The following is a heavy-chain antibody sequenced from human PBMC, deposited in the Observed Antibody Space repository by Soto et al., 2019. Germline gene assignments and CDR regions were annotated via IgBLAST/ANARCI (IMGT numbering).Heavy chain of an antibody. D-gene: IGHD1-1*01. J-gene: IGHJ4*02. V-gene: IGHV1-18*01. Sequence: QVHLVQSGAEVKKPGASVKVSGKGSGYAFTPYGITWVRQAPGQGLEGMGWISAHNGNTNYAQKLQGRVTVTRDTSTSTAYMELRSLRSDDTAVYYCARGRYGDYWGQGALVTVSS. CDR3: ARGRYGDY. CDR2: ISAHNGNT. CDR1: GYAFTPYG.